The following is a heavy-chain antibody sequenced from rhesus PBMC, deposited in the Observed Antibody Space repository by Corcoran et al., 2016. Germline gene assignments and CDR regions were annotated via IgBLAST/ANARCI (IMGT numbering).Heavy chain of an antibody. CDR1: GGSISDSYR. CDR3: ARGGSTWFY. D-gene: IGHD2-2*01. J-gene: IGHJ4*01. CDR2: IHGSSTST. Sequence: QVQLQESGPGVVKPSETLSLTCAVSGGSISDSYRWGWIRQPPGKGLEWIGYIHGSSTSTNYNPYLQSRVNISKDTSKNQCTLKLSSVTAADTAVYYCARGGSTWFYWGQGVLVTVSS. V-gene: IGHV4S10*01.